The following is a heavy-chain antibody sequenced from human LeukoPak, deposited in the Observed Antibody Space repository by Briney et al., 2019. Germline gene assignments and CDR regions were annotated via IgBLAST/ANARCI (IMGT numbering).Heavy chain of an antibody. CDR2: VYSSGST. CDR3: ARAYNYDFWSGYYPGYYYYYMDV. J-gene: IGHJ6*03. Sequence: PSQTLSLTCTVSGGSISSGSHYWTWIRQPAGKGLEYIGRVYSSGSTDSNPSLRSRLTMSVDTSKNQFSLKLSSVTAADTAVYYCARAYNYDFWSGYYPGYYYYYMDVWGKGTTVTVSS. CDR1: GGSISSGSHY. D-gene: IGHD3-3*01. V-gene: IGHV4-61*02.